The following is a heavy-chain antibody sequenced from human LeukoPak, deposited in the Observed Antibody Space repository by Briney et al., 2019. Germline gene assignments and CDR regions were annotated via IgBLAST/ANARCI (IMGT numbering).Heavy chain of an antibody. J-gene: IGHJ4*02. CDR2: ISANNGDT. V-gene: IGHV1-18*01. Sequence: ASVKVSCKASGYTFTRHGISWVRQAPGQGLEWMGWISANNGDTNSAQKFQGRVTMTTDTSTSTAYMELRSLRSDDTAVYYCARDFFHGHCAGLSCFLLDYWGQGSLVTVSS. CDR3: ARDFFHGHCAGLSCFLLDY. CDR1: GYTFTRHG. D-gene: IGHD2-15*01.